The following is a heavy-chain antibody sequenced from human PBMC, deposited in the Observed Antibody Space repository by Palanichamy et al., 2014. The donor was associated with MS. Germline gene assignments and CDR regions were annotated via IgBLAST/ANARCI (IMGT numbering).Heavy chain of an antibody. D-gene: IGHD3-3*01. Sequence: VHGKPSQTLSLTCTVSGGSIRSGDYYWSWIRQPPGKGLEWIGYIYYSGNTYYNPSLKSRVTILIDTSKNQFSLKLSSVTAADTAVYYCARTFGVEGYYFDYWGQGTLVTVSS. J-gene: IGHJ4*02. V-gene: IGHV4-30-4*01. CDR1: GGSIRSGDYY. CDR2: IYYSGNT. CDR3: ARTFGVEGYYFDY.